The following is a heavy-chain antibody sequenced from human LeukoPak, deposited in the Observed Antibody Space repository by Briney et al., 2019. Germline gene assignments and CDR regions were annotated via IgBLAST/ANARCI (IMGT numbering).Heavy chain of an antibody. CDR1: GFTFSDYL. CDR3: ARTHSYTAFGNPRGA. CDR2: ISSSGSTI. V-gene: IGHV3-11*04. Sequence: GGSLRLFCAASGFTFSDYLMSCLRQAPGKGLEWVSYISSSGSTIYYADSVKGRFTTSRDNAKNSLYLQMNSLRAEDTAVYYCARTHSYTAFGNPRGAWGKGTLVTVSS. D-gene: IGHD2/OR15-2a*01. J-gene: IGHJ5*02.